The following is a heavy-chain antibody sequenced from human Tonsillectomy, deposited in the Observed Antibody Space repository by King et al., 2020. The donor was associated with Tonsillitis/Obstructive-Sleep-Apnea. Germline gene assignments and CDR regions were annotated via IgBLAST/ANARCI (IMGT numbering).Heavy chain of an antibody. Sequence: VQLVESGGGLVKPGGSLRLSCAASGFTFSSYSMNWVRQAPGKGLEWVSSISSSSSYISYADSVKGRFTISRDNAKSSLYLQMNSLRAEDSAVYYCARDSDDAFHIWGQGTMVTVSS. V-gene: IGHV3-21*01. CDR1: GFTFSSYS. J-gene: IGHJ3*02. CDR3: ARDSDDAFHI. CDR2: ISSSSSYI.